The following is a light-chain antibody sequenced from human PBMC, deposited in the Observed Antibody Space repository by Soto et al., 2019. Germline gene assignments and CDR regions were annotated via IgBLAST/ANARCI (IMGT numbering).Light chain of an antibody. V-gene: IGKV3-11*01. CDR2: DVS. CDR3: QQRSNWPPT. Sequence: PGERATLSCRASQSVSSYLAWYQQKPGQAPRLLIYDVSTRATGIPARFSGSGSGTDFTLTITSLEPEDFAVYSCQQRSNWPPTFGQGTKVDIK. J-gene: IGKJ1*01. CDR1: QSVSSY.